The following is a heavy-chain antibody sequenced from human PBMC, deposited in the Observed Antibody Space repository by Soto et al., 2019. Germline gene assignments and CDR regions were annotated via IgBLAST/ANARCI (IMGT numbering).Heavy chain of an antibody. V-gene: IGHV1-18*01. CDR1: GYTFTSYG. CDR2: ISAYNGNT. Sequence: QVQLVQSGAEVKKPGASVKVSCKASGYTFTSYGISWVRQAPGQGLEWMGWISAYNGNTNYAQKLQGRVTMTTDTSTSTAYMELRSLRSDDTAVYYCARDVGLGVEYYDSSGYPSIDYWGQGTLVTVSS. J-gene: IGHJ4*02. CDR3: ARDVGLGVEYYDSSGYPSIDY. D-gene: IGHD3-22*01.